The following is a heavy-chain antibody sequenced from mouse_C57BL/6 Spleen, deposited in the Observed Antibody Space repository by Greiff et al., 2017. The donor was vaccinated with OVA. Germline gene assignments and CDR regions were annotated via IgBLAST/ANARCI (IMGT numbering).Heavy chain of an antibody. V-gene: IGHV1-81*01. CDR1: GYTFTSYG. Sequence: QVHVKQSGAELARPGASVKLSCKASGYTFTSYGISWVKQRTGQGLEWIGEIYPRSGNTYYNEKFKGKATLTADKSSSTAYMELRSLTSEDSAVYFCARQFQNYFDYWGQGTTLTVSS. CDR3: ARQFQNYFDY. J-gene: IGHJ2*01. CDR2: IYPRSGNT.